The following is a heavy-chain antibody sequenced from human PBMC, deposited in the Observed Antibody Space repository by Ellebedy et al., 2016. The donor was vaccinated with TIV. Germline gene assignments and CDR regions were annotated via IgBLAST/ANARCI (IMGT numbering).Heavy chain of an antibody. Sequence: SGPTLVXPTQTLKLTCTFSGFSLKTSGVTVGWIRQPPGKALQWLALISGDAIQRFNPSLQTRLTITRDTSRNQVVLTMTNMDPVDTDTYFCAYSSSNSWYYIDYWGQGTLVTVSS. D-gene: IGHD2-2*01. J-gene: IGHJ4*02. CDR3: AYSSSNSWYYIDY. CDR1: GFSLKTSGVT. V-gene: IGHV2-5*02. CDR2: ISGDAIQ.